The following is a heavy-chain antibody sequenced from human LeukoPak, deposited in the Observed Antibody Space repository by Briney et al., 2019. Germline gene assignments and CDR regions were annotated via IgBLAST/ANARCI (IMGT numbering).Heavy chain of an antibody. CDR2: INHSGST. D-gene: IGHD4-17*01. CDR3: ARGANYGDYGLDAFDV. Sequence: SETLSLTCAVYGGSFSGYYWSWIRQPPGKGLEWIGEINHSGSTNYNPSLRSRVTMSVDTSKNQFSLKLTSVTAADTAVYHCARGANYGDYGLDAFDVWGQGTMVTVSS. V-gene: IGHV4-34*01. J-gene: IGHJ3*01. CDR1: GGSFSGYY.